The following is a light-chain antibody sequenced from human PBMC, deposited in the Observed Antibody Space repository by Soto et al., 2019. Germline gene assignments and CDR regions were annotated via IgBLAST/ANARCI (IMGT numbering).Light chain of an antibody. V-gene: IGLV2-14*01. CDR2: DVN. Sequence: QSALTQPASVSGSPGQSITISCTGTTSDVGDYKYVSWYQQHPGQAPKLMIFDVNNRPLGVSDRFSGSKSGNTAALTISGLQADDEADYYCSSYTITGALYVVFGGGTKLTVL. CDR3: SSYTITGALYVV. CDR1: TSDVGDYKY. J-gene: IGLJ2*01.